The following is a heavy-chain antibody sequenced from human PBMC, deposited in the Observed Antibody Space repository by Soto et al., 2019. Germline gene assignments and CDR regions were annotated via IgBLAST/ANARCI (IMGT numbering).Heavy chain of an antibody. J-gene: IGHJ4*02. Sequence: QVQLVQSGAEVKKPGASVKVSCKASGYTFTSYAMHWVRQAPGQRLEWMGWINAGNGNRKYSQKFQGRVTITRDTFASTAYMELSSLRSEDTAVYYCARDVGGNDYWGQGTLVTVSS. CDR2: INAGNGNR. V-gene: IGHV1-3*01. D-gene: IGHD2-15*01. CDR3: ARDVGGNDY. CDR1: GYTFTSYA.